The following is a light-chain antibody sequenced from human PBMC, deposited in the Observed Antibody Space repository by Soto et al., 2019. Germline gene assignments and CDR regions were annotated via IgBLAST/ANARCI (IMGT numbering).Light chain of an antibody. J-gene: IGLJ1*01. CDR3: SSYRSSSTPLI. CDR1: SSDVGGYNY. Sequence: QSVLTQPASVSGSPGQSITISCTGTSSDVGGYNYVSWYQQHPGKAPKLMIYEVSNRPSGVSNRFSGSKSGNTASLTISGLQAEDEADHYCSSYRSSSTPLIFGTGTKVTVL. V-gene: IGLV2-14*01. CDR2: EVS.